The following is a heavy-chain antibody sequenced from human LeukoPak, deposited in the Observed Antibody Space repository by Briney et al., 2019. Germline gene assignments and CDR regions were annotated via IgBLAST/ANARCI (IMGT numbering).Heavy chain of an antibody. CDR1: GFTFSSYG. J-gene: IGHJ5*02. CDR2: MYGDMSDI. Sequence: PGRSLRLSCAASGFTFSSYGMHWVRQAPGKGLVWVSRMYGDMSDISYADSVKGRFTISRDNAKNTVYLQMNSLRGEDTAVYYCARDLGLRGSTWGQGTLVTVSS. D-gene: IGHD4-23*01. CDR3: ARDLGLRGST. V-gene: IGHV3-74*01.